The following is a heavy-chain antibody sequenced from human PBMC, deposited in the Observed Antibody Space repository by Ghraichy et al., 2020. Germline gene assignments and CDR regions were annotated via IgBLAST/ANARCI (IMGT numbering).Heavy chain of an antibody. CDR1: GFIFSSYA. J-gene: IGHJ6*02. CDR2: ISGSGGST. D-gene: IGHD2-2*01. CDR3: VREDSSTSCPDYCYYGMDV. V-gene: IGHV3-23*01. Sequence: LSLTCAASGFIFSSYAMSWVRQAPGKGLKWLSAISGSGGSTYYADSVKGRFTISRDNSKNTLYLQMNSLRAEDTAVYYCVREDSSTSCPDYCYYGMDVWVQGTTITFTS.